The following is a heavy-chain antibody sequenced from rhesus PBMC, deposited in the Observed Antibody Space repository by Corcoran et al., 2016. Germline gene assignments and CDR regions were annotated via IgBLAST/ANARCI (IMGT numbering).Heavy chain of an antibody. V-gene: IGHV4S19*01. Sequence: QVQLQESGPGLVKPSETLSLTCAVSGGSVSSSNWWSWIRQPPGKGLEWIGNISGSSGSTYYNPSLQSRVTISTATSKTQFALKLSSVTAADTAVYYCARDPKAMTLDYWGQGVLVTVSS. CDR1: GGSVSSSNW. J-gene: IGHJ4*01. CDR3: ARDPKAMTLDY. D-gene: IGHD1-32*01. CDR2: ISGSSGST.